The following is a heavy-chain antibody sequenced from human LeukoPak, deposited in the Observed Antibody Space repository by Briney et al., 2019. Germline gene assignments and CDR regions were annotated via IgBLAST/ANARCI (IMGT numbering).Heavy chain of an antibody. CDR3: ARDNSYGYYFDY. D-gene: IGHD5-18*01. J-gene: IGHJ4*02. V-gene: IGHV4-61*02. CDR1: GGSISSGSYY. CDR2: IYTSGST. Sequence: PSETLSLTCTVSGGSISSGSYYWSWIRQPAGKGLEWIGRIYTSGSTNYNPSLKSRVTISVDTSKNQFSLKLSSVTAADTAVYYCARDNSYGYYFDYWGQGTLVTVSS.